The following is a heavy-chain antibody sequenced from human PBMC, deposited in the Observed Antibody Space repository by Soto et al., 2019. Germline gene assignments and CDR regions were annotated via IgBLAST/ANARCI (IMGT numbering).Heavy chain of an antibody. D-gene: IGHD3-3*01. J-gene: IGHJ6*02. CDR1: GDSVSSNSAA. Sequence: SPTLSLPCAISGDSVSSNSAAWNWIRQSPSRGLEWLGRTYYRSKWYNDYAVSVKSRITINPDTSKNQFSLQLNSVTPEDTAVYYCARDPEYYDFWSGYYPIYYYYGMDVWGQGTTVTVSS. CDR2: TYYRSKWYN. CDR3: ARDPEYYDFWSGYYPIYYYYGMDV. V-gene: IGHV6-1*01.